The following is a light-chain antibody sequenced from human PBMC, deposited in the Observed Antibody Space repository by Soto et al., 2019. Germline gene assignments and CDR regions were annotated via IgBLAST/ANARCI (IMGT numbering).Light chain of an antibody. Sequence: DIQMTQSPSSLSASVGDRVTITCRASQSISSYLNWYQQKPGKAPKHLISAASSLQSGVPSRFGGSGSGTDFTLTISSLQPEDFAAYYCQQTYSAPPHTFGGGTKVEIK. V-gene: IGKV1-39*01. CDR3: QQTYSAPPHT. CDR1: QSISSY. J-gene: IGKJ4*01. CDR2: AAS.